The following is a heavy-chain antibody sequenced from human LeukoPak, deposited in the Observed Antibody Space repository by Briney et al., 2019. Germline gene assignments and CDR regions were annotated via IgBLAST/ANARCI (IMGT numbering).Heavy chain of an antibody. V-gene: IGHV3-7*03. Sequence: GGSLRLSCAASGFTFSNYWMSWVRQAPGKGLEWVANIKQDGSEKYYVDSVKGRFTISRDNAKNSLYLQMNSLRAEDTAVYYCARGEYYYDGGYWGQGTLVTVSS. CDR2: IKQDGSEK. J-gene: IGHJ4*02. CDR3: ARGEYYYDGGY. D-gene: IGHD3-22*01. CDR1: GFTFSNYW.